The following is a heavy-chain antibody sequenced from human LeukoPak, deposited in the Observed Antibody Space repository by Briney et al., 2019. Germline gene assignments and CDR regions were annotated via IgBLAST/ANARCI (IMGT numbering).Heavy chain of an antibody. V-gene: IGHV3-53*05. J-gene: IGHJ3*02. CDR2: TYVGGRT. CDR1: GITVSNNY. CDR3: ARIRGHSGYDDRGPDAFDI. D-gene: IGHD5-12*01. Sequence: GGSLRLSCAASGITVSNNYMSWVRQAPGKGLDWVSVTYVGGRTFYADSVQGRFTISRDNSKNTLYLQMNSLRAEDTAVYYCARIRGHSGYDDRGPDAFDIWGQGTMVTVSS.